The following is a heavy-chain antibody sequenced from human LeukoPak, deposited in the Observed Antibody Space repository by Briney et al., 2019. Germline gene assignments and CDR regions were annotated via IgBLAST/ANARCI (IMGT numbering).Heavy chain of an antibody. CDR1: GYTFTSYG. Sequence: ASVKVSCKASGYTFTSYGISWVRQAPGQGLEWMGWISAYNGNTNYAQKLQGRVTMTTDTSTSTAYMELRSLRSDDTAVYYCARAIEDIVVVPAAIRYYYYYMDVWGKGTTVTISS. CDR2: ISAYNGNT. D-gene: IGHD2-2*01. J-gene: IGHJ6*03. CDR3: ARAIEDIVVVPAAIRYYYYYMDV. V-gene: IGHV1-18*01.